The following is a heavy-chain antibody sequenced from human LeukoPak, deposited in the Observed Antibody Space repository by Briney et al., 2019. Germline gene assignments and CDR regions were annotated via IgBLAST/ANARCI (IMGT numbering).Heavy chain of an antibody. CDR3: AKDISDILTGYELDY. CDR2: IRYDGSNK. V-gene: IGHV3-30*02. CDR1: GFTFSSYG. J-gene: IGHJ4*02. Sequence: PGGSLRLSCAASGFTFSSYGMHWVRQAPGKGLEWVAFIRYDGSNKYYADSVKGRFTISRDNAKNSLYLQMNSLRAEDTALYYCAKDISDILTGYELDYWGQGTLVTVSS. D-gene: IGHD3-9*01.